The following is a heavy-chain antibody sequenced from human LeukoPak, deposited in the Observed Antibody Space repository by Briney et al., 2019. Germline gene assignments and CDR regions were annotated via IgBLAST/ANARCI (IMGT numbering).Heavy chain of an antibody. CDR3: ARVKLLNYGGNSDVGPHSPFDY. V-gene: IGHV5-51*01. J-gene: IGHJ4*02. CDR1: GYSFTSYW. Sequence: GESLKISCKGSGYSFTSYWIGWVRQMPGKGLEWMGIIYPGDSDTRYSPSFQGQVTISADKSISTAYLQWSSLKASDTAMYYCARVKLLNYGGNSDVGPHSPFDYWGQGTLVTVSS. CDR2: IYPGDSDT. D-gene: IGHD4-23*01.